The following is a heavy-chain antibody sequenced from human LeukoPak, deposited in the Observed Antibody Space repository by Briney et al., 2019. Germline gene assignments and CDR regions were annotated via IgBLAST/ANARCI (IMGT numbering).Heavy chain of an antibody. Sequence: SETLSLTCAVYGGSFSGYYWSWIRQPPGKGLEWIGFIYHSDITNYNPPLKSRVTISLDTSKNQFSLKVSSVTAADTAVYYCARERWVQLDAFDIWGPGTMVTVSS. CDR3: ARERWVQLDAFDI. CDR1: GGSFSGYY. J-gene: IGHJ3*02. CDR2: IYHSDIT. V-gene: IGHV4-59*01. D-gene: IGHD5-24*01.